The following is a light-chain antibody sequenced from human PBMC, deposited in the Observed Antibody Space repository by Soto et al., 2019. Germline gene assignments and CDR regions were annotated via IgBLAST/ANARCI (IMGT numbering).Light chain of an antibody. J-gene: IGKJ1*01. CDR1: QSVSSSY. CDR2: GAS. CDR3: QQYGGSSWT. Sequence: EIVLTQSPGTLSLSPGERATLSCRASQSVSSSYLAWYQQKPGQAPRLLIYGASSRATGIPDRFSGSGSGTDFTLTISRLEPEDFAVYYCQQYGGSSWTFGQGTKV. V-gene: IGKV3-20*01.